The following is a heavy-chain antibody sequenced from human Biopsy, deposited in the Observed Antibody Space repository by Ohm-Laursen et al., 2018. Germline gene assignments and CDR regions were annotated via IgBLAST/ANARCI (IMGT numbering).Heavy chain of an antibody. CDR1: GFTFSSHA. Sequence: SLRLSCSAIGFTFSSHAMSWVRQAPGKGLECVSGINGSGGSTYYADPVKGRFTISRDNSKNTLYLQMNSLRAEDTAMYYCARDLYDFCGGCPFDPWGQGTLVTVSS. V-gene: IGHV3-23*01. J-gene: IGHJ5*02. CDR2: INGSGGST. D-gene: IGHD3-3*01. CDR3: ARDLYDFCGGCPFDP.